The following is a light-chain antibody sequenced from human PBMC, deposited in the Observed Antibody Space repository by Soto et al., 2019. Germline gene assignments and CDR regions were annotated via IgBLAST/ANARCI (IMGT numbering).Light chain of an antibody. CDR3: QQYKSWPTWT. V-gene: IGKV3-15*01. CDR1: QSVSSN. Sequence: EIVMTQSPATLSVSPGERATLSCRASQSVSSNLAWYQQKTGQAPRRLIYGTSTRTTGVPARFSGSGSGTEFTLTISSLQSEHFAVYYCQQYKSWPTWTFGKRTKVVIK. J-gene: IGKJ1*01. CDR2: GTS.